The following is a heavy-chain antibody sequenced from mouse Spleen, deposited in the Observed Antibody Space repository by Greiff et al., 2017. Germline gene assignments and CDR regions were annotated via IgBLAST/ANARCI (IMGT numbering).Heavy chain of an antibody. Sequence: QVQLQQSGAELVRPGSSVKLSCKASGYTFTSYWMHWVKQRPIQGLEWIGNIDPSDSETHYNQKFKDKATLTVDKSSSTAYMQLSSLTSEDSAVYYCAREGEFITTVVATSYFDYWGQGTTLTVSS. CDR1: GYTFTSYW. CDR3: AREGEFITTVVATSYFDY. D-gene: IGHD1-1*01. J-gene: IGHJ2*01. V-gene: IGHV1-52*01. CDR2: IDPSDSET.